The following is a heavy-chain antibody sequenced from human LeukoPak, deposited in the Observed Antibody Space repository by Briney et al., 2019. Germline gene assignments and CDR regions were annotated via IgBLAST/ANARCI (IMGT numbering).Heavy chain of an antibody. Sequence: PGGSLRLSCAASGFTFTSYSMNWVRQAPGKGLEWVAVISYDGSAKYYGDSVKGRFTISRDSSTNTLYLQMNSLRPEDTAVYYCAKDRRQWLATGAFDIWGQGTMVTVSS. CDR3: AKDRRQWLATGAFDI. CDR2: ISYDGSAK. J-gene: IGHJ3*02. CDR1: GFTFTSYS. D-gene: IGHD6-19*01. V-gene: IGHV3-30*18.